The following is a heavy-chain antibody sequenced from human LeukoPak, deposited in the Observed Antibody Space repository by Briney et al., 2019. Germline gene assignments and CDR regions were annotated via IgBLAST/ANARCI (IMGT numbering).Heavy chain of an antibody. CDR3: ARSFHSSGWYHDY. V-gene: IGHV1-69*13. CDR1: GGTFSTYA. D-gene: IGHD6-19*01. J-gene: IGHJ4*02. CDR2: ILPIFGTA. Sequence: ASVKVSCKASGGTFSTYAISWVRQAPGQGLEWMRGILPIFGTANYAPEFQGRVTITADESTSTAYMELSSLRSEDTAVYYCARSFHSSGWYHDYWGQGTLVTVSS.